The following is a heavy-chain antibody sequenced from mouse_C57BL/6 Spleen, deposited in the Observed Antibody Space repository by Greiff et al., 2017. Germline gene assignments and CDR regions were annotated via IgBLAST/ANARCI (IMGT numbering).Heavy chain of an antibody. J-gene: IGHJ1*03. CDR3: ARYMGGSYWYFDV. CDR1: GFTFTDYY. Sequence: EVQRVESGGGLVQPGGSLSLSCAASGFTFTDYYMSWVRQPPGKALEWLGFIRNKANGYTTEYSASVKGRFTISRENSQSILYLQMNALRAEDSATYYCARYMGGSYWYFDVWGTGTTVTVSS. V-gene: IGHV7-3*01. CDR2: IRNKANGYTT.